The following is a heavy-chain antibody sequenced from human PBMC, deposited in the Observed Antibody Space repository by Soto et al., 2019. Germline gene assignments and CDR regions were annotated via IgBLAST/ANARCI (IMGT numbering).Heavy chain of an antibody. D-gene: IGHD3-10*01. V-gene: IGHV3-23*01. CDR1: GFTFSSYA. CDR2: ISGSGGST. CDR3: AKDAQGGVRGVREYYFDY. J-gene: IGHJ4*02. Sequence: EVQLLESGGGLVQPGGSLRLSCAASGFTFSSYAMSWVRQAPGKGLEWVSAISGSGGSTYYADSVKGRFTISRDNAKNTLYLQMNSLGDEDTAVYYCAKDAQGGVRGVREYYFDYWGQGTLVTVSS.